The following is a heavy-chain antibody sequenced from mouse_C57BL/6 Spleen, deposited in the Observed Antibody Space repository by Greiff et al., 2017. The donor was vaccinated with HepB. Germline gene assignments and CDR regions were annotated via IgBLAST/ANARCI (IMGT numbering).Heavy chain of an antibody. J-gene: IGHJ2*01. CDR2: INPSTGGT. CDR1: GYSFTGYY. D-gene: IGHD1-1*01. CDR3: ARSDYYGSSPDY. V-gene: IGHV1-42*01. Sequence: EVKLVESGPELVKPGASVKISCKASGYSFTGYYMNWVKQSPEKSLEWIGEINPSTGGTTYNQKFKAKATLTVDKSSSTAYMQLKSLTSEDSAVYYCARSDYYGSSPDYWGQGTTLTVSS.